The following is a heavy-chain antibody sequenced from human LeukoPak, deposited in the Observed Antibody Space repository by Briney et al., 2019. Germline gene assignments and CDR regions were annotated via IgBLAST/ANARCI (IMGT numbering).Heavy chain of an antibody. V-gene: IGHV3-7*01. Sequence: GSLRLPCAGSGFTSSNYWMSWVRQAPGKGLEWVANIKQDGSEKDYVDSVKGRFTISRDNAKNSLYLQMNGLRAEDTAVYYCARDRRSSRGVSLFDYWGQGTLVAVSS. CDR1: GFTSSNYW. CDR3: ARDRRSSRGVSLFDY. D-gene: IGHD3-10*01. CDR2: IKQDGSEK. J-gene: IGHJ4*02.